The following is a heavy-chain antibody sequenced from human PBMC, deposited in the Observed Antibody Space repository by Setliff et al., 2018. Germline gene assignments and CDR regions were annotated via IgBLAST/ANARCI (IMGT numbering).Heavy chain of an antibody. J-gene: IGHJ4*02. D-gene: IGHD3-16*01. V-gene: IGHV4-59*12. CDR2: IYHSGST. CDR3: ARDGGEY. CDR1: GGSISSYY. Sequence: PSETLSLTCTVSGGSISSYYWSWIRQPPGKGLEWIGSIYHSGSTYYNPSLKTRVTTSLDMSKNQFSLKLSSVTAADTAMYYCARDGGEYWGQGTLVTVSS.